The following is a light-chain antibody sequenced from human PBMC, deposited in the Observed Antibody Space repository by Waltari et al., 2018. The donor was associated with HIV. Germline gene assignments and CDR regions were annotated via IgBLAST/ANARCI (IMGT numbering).Light chain of an antibody. V-gene: IGKV1-12*01. CDR3: QQGNSFGT. CDR1: QGISSW. Sequence: DIRLTQSTSFVSAPVGDRITLTCRAYQGISSWLLWYKQKPGAAPKLLTSGASTFQSVVPSRFSGTGSLTEFTLTINDLQPEDSAVYFCQQGNSFGTFGPGTRVDLK. CDR2: GAS. J-gene: IGKJ3*01.